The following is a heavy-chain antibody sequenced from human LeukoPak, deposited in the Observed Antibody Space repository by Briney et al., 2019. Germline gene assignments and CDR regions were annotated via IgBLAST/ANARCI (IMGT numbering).Heavy chain of an antibody. CDR2: IYYSGGT. J-gene: IGHJ6*03. CDR3: ARGKIGGYYYYMDV. Sequence: SETLSLTCTVSGDSISTSSYYWGWIRQPPGKGLEWIGSIYYSGGTYYNASLKSQVTISVDTSKNQFSLKVSSVTAADTAVYFCARGKIGGYYYYMDVWGKGTTVTVSS. CDR1: GDSISTSSYY. V-gene: IGHV4-39*07. D-gene: IGHD2-15*01.